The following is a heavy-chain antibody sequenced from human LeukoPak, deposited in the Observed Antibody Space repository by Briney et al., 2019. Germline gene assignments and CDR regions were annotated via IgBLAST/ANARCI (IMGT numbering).Heavy chain of an antibody. CDR1: GFTFNIDA. V-gene: IGHV3-23*01. CDR3: AKDRPNYHESNGHYYRLNGDS. J-gene: IGHJ5*01. Sequence: GGSLRLSRAASGFTFNIDAMSCVRQAPGKGLGWFSSMTSSVDATLPADSVKDRFTISRDNSKSTLYLQMSRLRVEDTAVYYCAKDRPNYHESNGHYYRLNGDSWGQGTLVTVSS. D-gene: IGHD3-22*01. CDR2: MTSSVDAT.